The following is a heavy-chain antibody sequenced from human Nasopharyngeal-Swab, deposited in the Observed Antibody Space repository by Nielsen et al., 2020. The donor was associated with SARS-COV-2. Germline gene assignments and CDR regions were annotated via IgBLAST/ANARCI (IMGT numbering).Heavy chain of an antibody. D-gene: IGHD5-18*01. Sequence: GGSLRLSCAASGFSFSNYGMSWVRQAPGTGLEWVSTISGSGGGTQYADSVKGRFTISRDNSKNTLLLQMNSLRAEDTAVYYCAFVDTTLLGYYYSGMDVWGQGTTVTVSS. CDR3: AFVDTTLLGYYYSGMDV. J-gene: IGHJ6*02. CDR2: ISGSGGGT. CDR1: GFSFSNYG. V-gene: IGHV3-23*01.